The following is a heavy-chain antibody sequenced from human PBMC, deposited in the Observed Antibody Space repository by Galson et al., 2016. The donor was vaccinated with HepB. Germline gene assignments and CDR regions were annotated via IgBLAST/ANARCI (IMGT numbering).Heavy chain of an antibody. CDR1: GFTFNIYA. CDR2: INDNGDYT. J-gene: IGHJ4*02. V-gene: IGHV3-23*01. Sequence: SLTLSCAASGFTFNIYAMNWVRQAPGKGLEWVSAINDNGDYTYYTDSVKGRFTISRDNSKNTVYLQMNSLRAEDTAVYYCAKERSSYFDYWGQGTLVTVSS. D-gene: IGHD6-6*01. CDR3: AKERSSYFDY.